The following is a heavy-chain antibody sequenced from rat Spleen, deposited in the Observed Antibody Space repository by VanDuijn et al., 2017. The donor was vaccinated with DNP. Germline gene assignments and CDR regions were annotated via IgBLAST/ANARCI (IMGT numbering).Heavy chain of an antibody. J-gene: IGHJ1*01. V-gene: IGHV5S13*01. D-gene: IGHD1-6*01. Sequence: EVQLVESGGGLVQPGRSLKLSCAASEFTFSRSDVAWVRQAPARGLEWVASISPSGGNIYYRDSVKGRFTISRNNAKNTLYLQMNSLRSEDTATYYCARGIITALPYWSFDFWGPGTMVTVSS. CDR1: EFTFSRSD. CDR3: ARGIITALPYWSFDF. CDR2: ISPSGGNI.